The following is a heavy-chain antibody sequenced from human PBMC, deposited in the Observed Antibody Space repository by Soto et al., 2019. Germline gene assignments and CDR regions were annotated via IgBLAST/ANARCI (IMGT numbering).Heavy chain of an antibody. D-gene: IGHD6-13*01. V-gene: IGHV5-51*01. CDR3: ARSSSSWEFAFDI. Sequence: PGESLKISCKGSGYSFTSYWIGWVRQMPGKGLEWMGIIYPGDSDTRYSPSFQGQVTISADKSISTAYLQWSSLKASDTAVYYCARSSSSWEFAFDIWGQGTMVTVSS. CDR2: IYPGDSDT. CDR1: GYSFTSYW. J-gene: IGHJ3*02.